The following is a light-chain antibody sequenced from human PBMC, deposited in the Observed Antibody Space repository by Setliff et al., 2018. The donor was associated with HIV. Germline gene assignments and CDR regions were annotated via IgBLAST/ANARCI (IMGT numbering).Light chain of an antibody. J-gene: IGLJ1*01. V-gene: IGLV2-14*01. Sequence: QSVLTQPASVSGSPGQSITISCTGTTSDVGGYNFVSWYQQHPGKAPKLIIYEVGNRPSSISNRFSGSKSGNTASLTISGPQAEDEADYYCSSYAITNTLPFGTGTKGTVL. CDR3: SSYAITNTLP. CDR2: EVG. CDR1: TSDVGGYNF.